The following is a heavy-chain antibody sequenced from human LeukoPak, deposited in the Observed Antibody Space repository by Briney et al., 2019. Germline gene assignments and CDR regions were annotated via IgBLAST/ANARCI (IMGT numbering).Heavy chain of an antibody. CDR3: ARRSFDILTGYYYYYGMDV. CDR2: IYPGDSDT. Sequence: GESLKISCKGSGYSFTTYWIAWVRQLPGKGLEWMGIIYPGDSDTRYSPSFQGQVTISADKSISTAYLQWSSLKASDTAMYYCARRSFDILTGYYYYYGMDVWGQGTTVTVSS. J-gene: IGHJ6*02. D-gene: IGHD3-9*01. CDR1: GYSFTTYW. V-gene: IGHV5-51*01.